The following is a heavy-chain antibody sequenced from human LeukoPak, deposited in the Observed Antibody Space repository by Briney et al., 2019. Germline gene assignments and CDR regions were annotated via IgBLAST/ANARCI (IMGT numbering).Heavy chain of an antibody. V-gene: IGHV3-30*04. CDR1: GFTFSSYA. CDR3: ARDWFHAIDY. CDR2: ISYDGSNK. D-gene: IGHD2/OR15-2a*01. Sequence: GGSLRLSCAASGFTFSSYAMHWVRQAPGKGLEWVAIISYDGSNKDYADSAKGRFTISRDNSKNTLNLQMNSLRGEDTAVYYCARDWFHAIDYWGQGTLVTVSS. J-gene: IGHJ4*02.